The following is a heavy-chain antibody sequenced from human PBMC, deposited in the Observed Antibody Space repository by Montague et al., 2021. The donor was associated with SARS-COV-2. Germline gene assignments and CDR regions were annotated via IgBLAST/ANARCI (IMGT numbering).Heavy chain of an antibody. V-gene: IGHV4-34*01. D-gene: IGHD3-10*01. CDR2: INHSSST. CDR1: GGSFSSFY. CDR3: ARGLRAPAMIRVVTHHVDV. Sequence: SETLSLTCAVYGGSFSSFYRCWSRQPPGTGLEWIGEINHSSSTNYNSSLKSRVTLSVDMSKNQFSLKLSSVTAADTAVYYCARGLRAPAMIRVVTHHVDVWGQGTTVTVSS. J-gene: IGHJ6*02.